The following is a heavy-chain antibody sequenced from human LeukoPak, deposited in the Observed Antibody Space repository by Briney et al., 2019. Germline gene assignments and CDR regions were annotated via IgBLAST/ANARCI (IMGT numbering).Heavy chain of an antibody. CDR3: ARGRGLRYFDWSTQSIEPPFDY. Sequence: SETLSLTCAVYGGSFSGYYWSWIRQPPGKGLEWIGEINHSGSTNYNPSLKSRVTISVDTSKNQFSLKLGSVTAADTAVYYCARGRGLRYFDWSTQSIEPPFDYWGQGTLVTVSS. J-gene: IGHJ4*02. D-gene: IGHD3-9*01. CDR1: GGSFSGYY. V-gene: IGHV4-34*01. CDR2: INHSGST.